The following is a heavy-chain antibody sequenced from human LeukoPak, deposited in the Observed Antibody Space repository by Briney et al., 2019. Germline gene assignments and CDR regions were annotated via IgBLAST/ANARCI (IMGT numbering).Heavy chain of an antibody. CDR1: GFTFSSYW. Sequence: PGGSLRLSCAASGFTFSSYWVHWVRQAPGKGLVWVSRINSDGGDTTYADSVKGRFTISRDNAKSTLYLQMNSLRAEDTAVYYCFSYGSGSEGYFAYWGQGTLVTVSS. J-gene: IGHJ4*02. CDR3: FSYGSGSEGYFAY. D-gene: IGHD3-10*01. V-gene: IGHV3-74*01. CDR2: INSDGGDT.